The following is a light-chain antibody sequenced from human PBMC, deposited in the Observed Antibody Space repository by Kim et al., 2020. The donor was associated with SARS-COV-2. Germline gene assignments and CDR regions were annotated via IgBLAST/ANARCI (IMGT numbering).Light chain of an antibody. V-gene: IGKV1-33*01. J-gene: IGKJ5*01. Sequence: TSVGDRVHITCRASQAISTYLNWYQQKPGKAPTLLIYDTSNLKTGVPSRFSGSGFGTDFTFTISSLQPEDIATYYCQQYDSLQITFGQGTRLEIK. CDR2: DTS. CDR3: QQYDSLQIT. CDR1: QAISTY.